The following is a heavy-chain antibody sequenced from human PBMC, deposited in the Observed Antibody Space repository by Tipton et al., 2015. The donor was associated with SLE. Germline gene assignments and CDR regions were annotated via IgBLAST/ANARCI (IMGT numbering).Heavy chain of an antibody. D-gene: IGHD2-21*02. J-gene: IGHJ3*02. CDR3: ARDELTEGEMSALDI. CDR2: MSPNSDNS. Sequence: QSGAEVKEPGASVKVSCKASGYSFTDYDINWVRQATGQGLEWMGWMSPNSDNSAYAQNFQGRVTMTRNASISTAYMELSSLRSDDTAVYYCARDELTEGEMSALDIWGQGTTVTVSS. CDR1: GYSFTDYD. V-gene: IGHV1-8*01.